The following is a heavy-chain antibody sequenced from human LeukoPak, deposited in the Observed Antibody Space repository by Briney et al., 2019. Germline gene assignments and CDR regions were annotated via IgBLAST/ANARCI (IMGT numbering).Heavy chain of an antibody. D-gene: IGHD6-19*01. Sequence: GGSLRLSCAASGFTFSSYWMSWVRQAPGKGLEWVANIKQDGSEKYYVDSVKGRLTISRDNAKNSLYLQMNSLRAEDTAVYYCARAIAVAGTGYYFDYWGQGALVTVSS. CDR3: ARAIAVAGTGYYFDY. J-gene: IGHJ4*02. CDR1: GFTFSSYW. CDR2: IKQDGSEK. V-gene: IGHV3-7*01.